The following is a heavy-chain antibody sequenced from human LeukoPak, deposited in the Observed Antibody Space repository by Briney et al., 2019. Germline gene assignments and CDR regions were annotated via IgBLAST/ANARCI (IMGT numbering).Heavy chain of an antibody. V-gene: IGHV4-34*01. CDR2: INHSGST. CDR3: ARMEAWGGSSHNNYYYGMDV. D-gene: IGHD3-10*01. CDR1: GGSFSGYY. Sequence: SETLSLTCAVYGGSFSGYYWSWIRQPPGKGLEWIGEINHSGSTNYNPSLKSRVTISVDTSKNQFSLKLSSVTAADTAVYYCARMEAWGGSSHNNYYYGMDVWGQGTTVTVSS. J-gene: IGHJ6*02.